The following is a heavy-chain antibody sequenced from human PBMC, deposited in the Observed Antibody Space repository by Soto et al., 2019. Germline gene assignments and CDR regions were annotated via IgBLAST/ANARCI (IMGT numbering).Heavy chain of an antibody. CDR3: AGPHHNDNYYGMDV. J-gene: IGHJ6*02. D-gene: IGHD3-9*01. Sequence: QVQLVQSGAEVKKPGASVKVSCKASGYTFTSYDINWVRQATGQGLEWMGWMNPNSGNTGYAQKFQGRVTMTRNTSISTADMGLRSLRSEDTAEYYCAGPHHNDNYYGMDVWGHGTTVTVSS. CDR1: GYTFTSYD. V-gene: IGHV1-8*01. CDR2: MNPNSGNT.